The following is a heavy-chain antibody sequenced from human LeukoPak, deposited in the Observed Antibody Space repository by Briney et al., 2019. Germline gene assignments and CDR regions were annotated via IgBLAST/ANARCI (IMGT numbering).Heavy chain of an antibody. CDR1: GFTFSSYA. V-gene: IGHV3-23*01. Sequence: SGGSLRLSCAASGFTFSSYAMSWVRQAPGKGLEWVSAISGSGGGTYYADSVKGRFTISRDNSKNTLYLQMNSLRAEDTAVYYCAKSFHNWNYGGNWFDPWGQGTLVTVSS. J-gene: IGHJ5*02. CDR3: AKSFHNWNYGGNWFDP. CDR2: ISGSGGGT. D-gene: IGHD1-7*01.